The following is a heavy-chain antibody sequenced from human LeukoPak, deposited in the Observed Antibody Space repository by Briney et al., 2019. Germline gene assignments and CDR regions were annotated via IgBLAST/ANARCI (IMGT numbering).Heavy chain of an antibody. CDR3: ARGGKQSPPFDY. Sequence: GGSLRLSCAATGLSVSSNFMSWVRQAPGKGLEWVSSISSSSSYIYYADSVKGRFTISRDNAKNSLYLQMNSLRAEDTAVYYCARGGKQSPPFDYWGQGTLVTVSS. CDR1: GLSVSSNF. CDR2: ISSSSSYI. V-gene: IGHV3-21*01. D-gene: IGHD6-19*01. J-gene: IGHJ4*02.